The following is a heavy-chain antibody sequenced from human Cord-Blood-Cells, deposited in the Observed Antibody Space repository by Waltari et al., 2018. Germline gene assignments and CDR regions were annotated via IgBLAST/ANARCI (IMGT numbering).Heavy chain of an antibody. CDR2: INHSGST. Sequence: QVQLQQWGAGLLKPSGTLSLPCAVYGGSFSGYYWSWIRPPPGKGLAWIGEINHSGSTNYNPSLKSRVTISVDTSKNQFSLKLSSVTAADTAVYYCARGRSGYYYPDYWGQGTLVTVSS. CDR1: GGSFSGYY. V-gene: IGHV4-34*01. J-gene: IGHJ4*02. CDR3: ARGRSGYYYPDY. D-gene: IGHD3-3*01.